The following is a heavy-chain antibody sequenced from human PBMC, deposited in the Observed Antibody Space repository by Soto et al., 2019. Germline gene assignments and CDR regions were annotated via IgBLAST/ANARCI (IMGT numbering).Heavy chain of an antibody. D-gene: IGHD3-10*01. J-gene: IGHJ6*03. CDR1: GDSVSSNSAA. Sequence: PSQTLSLTCAISGDSVSSNSAAWNWIRQSPSRGLEWLGRTYYRSKWYNDYAVSVKSRITINPDTSKNQFSLQLNSVTPEDTAVYYCARGNYFGSGSYYDHYYYYYYMDVWGKGTTVTVSS. CDR2: TYYRSKWYN. V-gene: IGHV6-1*01. CDR3: ARGNYFGSGSYYDHYYYYYYMDV.